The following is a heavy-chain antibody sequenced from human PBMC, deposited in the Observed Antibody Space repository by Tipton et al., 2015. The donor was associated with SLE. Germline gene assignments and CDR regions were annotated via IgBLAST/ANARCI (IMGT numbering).Heavy chain of an antibody. Sequence: TLSLTCTVSGGSVNSGEYYWSWIRQPPGKGLEWIGYKYYSGGTNSNPSLRSRFTISIDTSNNQFSLRLSSVTAADTAVYYCARSNSNFIFDFWGQGTLATVSS. CDR1: GGSVNSGEYY. D-gene: IGHD1-1*01. CDR3: ARSNSNFIFDF. CDR2: KYYSGGT. J-gene: IGHJ4*02. V-gene: IGHV4-61*08.